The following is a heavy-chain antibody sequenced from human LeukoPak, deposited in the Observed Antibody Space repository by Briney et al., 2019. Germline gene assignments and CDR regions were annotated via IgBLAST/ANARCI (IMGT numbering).Heavy chain of an antibody. CDR2: IHPSGTL. Sequence: SQTLSLTCTVSGASFSSGDQYWNWIRQSPGKGLEWIGSIHPSGTLYNNPSLESRVTMSMDTSKNQCSLNLNSVTAADTAVYFCSRGLDSRKLGYWGQGTLVTVSS. J-gene: IGHJ4*02. D-gene: IGHD3-22*01. CDR1: GASFSSGDQY. V-gene: IGHV4-31*03. CDR3: SRGLDSRKLGY.